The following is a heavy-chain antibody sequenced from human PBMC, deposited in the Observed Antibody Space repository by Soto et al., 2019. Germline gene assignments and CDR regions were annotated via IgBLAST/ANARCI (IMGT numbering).Heavy chain of an antibody. V-gene: IGHV3-30*18. Sequence: QVQLVESGGGVVQPGRSLRLSCAASGFSFITYAMHWVRQAPGKGLEWVAIISYDGSNKFYVDSVKGRFTISRDNSKNTLYLQMNSLRVEDTAVYYCAKRDSTGTRPGPFDPWGQGTLVTVSP. D-gene: IGHD6-6*01. CDR2: ISYDGSNK. CDR1: GFSFITYA. CDR3: AKRDSTGTRPGPFDP. J-gene: IGHJ5*02.